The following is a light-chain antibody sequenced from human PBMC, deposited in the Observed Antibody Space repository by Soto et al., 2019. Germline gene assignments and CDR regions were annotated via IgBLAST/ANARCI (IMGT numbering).Light chain of an antibody. CDR3: QQSYSTPRT. Sequence: DIQMTQSPSSLSASVGDRVTITCRASQSISSYLNWYQQKPGKAPKLLIYAASSLQSGVPSRFSGSGSGTDFTLTISSVQPEDFATYYCQQSYSTPRTCGQGTKVEIK. V-gene: IGKV1-39*01. CDR1: QSISSY. J-gene: IGKJ1*01. CDR2: AAS.